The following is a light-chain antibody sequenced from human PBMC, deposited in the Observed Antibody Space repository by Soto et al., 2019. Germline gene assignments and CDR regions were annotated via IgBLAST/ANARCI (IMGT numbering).Light chain of an antibody. Sequence: QSVLTQPPSVSGSPGQSVAVSCTGTSSDVGSYNRVSWYQQPPGTAPKLIIYEVNNRPSGVPDRFSGSKSGNTASLTISGLQAEDEADYYCSSLTASTTYVFGTGTKVTVL. V-gene: IGLV2-18*02. CDR3: SSLTASTTYV. CDR2: EVN. CDR1: SSDVGSYNR. J-gene: IGLJ1*01.